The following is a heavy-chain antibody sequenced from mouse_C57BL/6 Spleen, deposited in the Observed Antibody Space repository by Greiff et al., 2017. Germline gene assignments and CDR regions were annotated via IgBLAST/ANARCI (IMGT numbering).Heavy chain of an antibody. CDR3: ARRDGSSYDAMDY. D-gene: IGHD1-1*01. CDR2: ISNLAYSI. J-gene: IGHJ4*01. CDR1: GFTFSDYG. Sequence: EVQGVESGGGLVQPGGSLKLSCAASGFTFSDYGMAWVRQAPRQGPEWVAFISNLAYSIYYADTVTGRFTISRENAKNTLYLEMSSLRSEDTAMYYCARRDGSSYDAMDYWGQGTSVTVSS. V-gene: IGHV5-15*04.